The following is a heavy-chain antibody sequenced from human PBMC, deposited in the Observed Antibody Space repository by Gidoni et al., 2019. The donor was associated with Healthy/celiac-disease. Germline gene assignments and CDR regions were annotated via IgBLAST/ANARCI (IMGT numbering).Heavy chain of an antibody. CDR1: GYTFTFYG. J-gene: IGHJ6*03. D-gene: IGHD6-13*01. CDR2: ISAYNGNT. V-gene: IGHV1-18*01. Sequence: QLQLVQSGAEVKKPGASVKVSCKASGYTFTFYGIRWVRRAPGQGLEWMGWISAYNGNTNYAQKLQGRVTMTTDTSTSTAYMELRSLRSDDTAVYYCARAQGSAAGTYYYYYMDVWGKGTTVTVSS. CDR3: ARAQGSAAGTYYYYYMDV.